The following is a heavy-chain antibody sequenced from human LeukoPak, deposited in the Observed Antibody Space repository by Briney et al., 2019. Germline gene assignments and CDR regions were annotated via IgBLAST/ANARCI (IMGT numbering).Heavy chain of an antibody. V-gene: IGHV3-23*01. CDR1: GFTFSSYA. CDR3: AKIAGSGSYYPYWYFDL. Sequence: GGSLRLSCAASGFTFSSYAMSWVRQAPGKGLEWVSAISGSGGSTYYADSVKGRFTISRDNSKNTLYLQMYSLRAEDTAVYYCAKIAGSGSYYPYWYFDLWGRGTLVTVSS. J-gene: IGHJ2*01. D-gene: IGHD3-10*01. CDR2: ISGSGGST.